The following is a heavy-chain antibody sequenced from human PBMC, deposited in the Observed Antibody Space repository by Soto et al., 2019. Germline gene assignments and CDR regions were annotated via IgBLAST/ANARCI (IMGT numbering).Heavy chain of an antibody. J-gene: IGHJ6*02. CDR1: GGSISSSSYY. CDR2: IYYSGTT. Sequence: QLQLQESGPGLVKPSETLSLTCTVSGGSISSSSYYWGWIRQPPGKGLEWIGSIYYSGTTYYNPSLKSRVTISVDASKNRVSRKLSSVTAADTAVYYCAGLTPDTSGYYYYYGMDVWGQGTTVTVSS. D-gene: IGHD3-22*01. V-gene: IGHV4-39*01. CDR3: AGLTPDTSGYYYYYGMDV.